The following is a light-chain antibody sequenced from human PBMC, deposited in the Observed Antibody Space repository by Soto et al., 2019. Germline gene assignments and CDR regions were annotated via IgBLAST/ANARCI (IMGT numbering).Light chain of an antibody. J-gene: IGKJ1*01. CDR2: KAS. Sequence: DIQMTQSPSTLSASVRDRFIITCRASQTISNWLAWYQQKPGKAPKLLIYKASTLKSGVPSRFSGSGSRTEFTLTISSLQPDDFATYYCQHYNSYSEAFGQGTKVDI. CDR3: QHYNSYSEA. V-gene: IGKV1-5*03. CDR1: QTISNW.